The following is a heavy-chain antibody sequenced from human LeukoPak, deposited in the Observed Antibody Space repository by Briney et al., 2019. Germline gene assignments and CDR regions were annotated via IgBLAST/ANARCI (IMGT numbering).Heavy chain of an antibody. CDR2: IYRSGST. CDR1: GGSISSSSYY. CDR3: ARHGCGGGSCFGY. J-gene: IGHJ4*02. D-gene: IGHD2-15*01. V-gene: IGHV4-39*01. Sequence: KPSETLSLTCTVSGGSISSSSYYWGWIRQPPGKGLEWIGKIYRSGSTYYNPSLKSRVTISLDMSKNQFSLNLTSLTAADTAVYYCARHGCGGGSCFGYWGQGTLVTVSS.